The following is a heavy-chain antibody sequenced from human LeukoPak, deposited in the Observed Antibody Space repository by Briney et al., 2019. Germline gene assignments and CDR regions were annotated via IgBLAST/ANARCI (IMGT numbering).Heavy chain of an antibody. CDR3: ARGRQMSINWYFDL. D-gene: IGHD3-10*01. Sequence: ASVTVSCKTSGYTFTAHDIFWVRQAAGQGLEGMGWMNPKSGSTAYAQKVQGRVTFTRNTSITTAYLDLTNLRYEDTAMYYCARGRQMSINWYFDLWGRGTQVTVAS. V-gene: IGHV1-8*03. CDR2: MNPKSGST. J-gene: IGHJ2*01. CDR1: GYTFTAHD.